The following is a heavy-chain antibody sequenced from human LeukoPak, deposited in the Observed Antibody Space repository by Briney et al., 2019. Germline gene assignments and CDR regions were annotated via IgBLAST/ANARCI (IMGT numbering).Heavy chain of an antibody. CDR3: AKDMVRGVIITTDGFDY. CDR1: GFTFSSYG. J-gene: IGHJ4*02. Sequence: GGSLRLSCAASGFTFSSYGMSWVRQAPGKGLEWVSAISGSGGSTYYADSVKGRFTISRDNSKNTLYLQMNSLRAEDTAVYYCAKDMVRGVIITTDGFDYWGQGTLVTVSS. D-gene: IGHD3-10*01. CDR2: ISGSGGST. V-gene: IGHV3-23*01.